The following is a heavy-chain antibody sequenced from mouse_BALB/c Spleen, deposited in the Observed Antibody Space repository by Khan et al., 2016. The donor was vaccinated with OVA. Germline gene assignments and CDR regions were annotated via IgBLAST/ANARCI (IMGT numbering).Heavy chain of an antibody. CDR3: ARGFYGDPFAY. J-gene: IGHJ3*01. D-gene: IGHD2-13*01. CDR1: GFTFSDYY. Sequence: EVELVESGGGLVKPGGSLKLSCAASGFTFSDYYMYWVRQTPEKRLEWVATISDGGNYIYYPDNVKERFTISRDDVKNSLYLQMTSLKSEDTAMYYCARGFYGDPFAYWGQGTLVSVSA. V-gene: IGHV5-4*02. CDR2: ISDGGNYI.